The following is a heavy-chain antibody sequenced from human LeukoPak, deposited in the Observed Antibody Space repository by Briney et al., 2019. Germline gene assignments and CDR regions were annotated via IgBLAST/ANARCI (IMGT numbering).Heavy chain of an antibody. J-gene: IGHJ5*02. V-gene: IGHV4-4*02. CDR2: IYHSGST. Sequence: SETLSLTCAVSGGSISSSNWWSWVRQPPGKGLEWIGEIYHSGSTNYNPSLKSRVTISVDKSKNQLSLKLSSVTAADTAVYYCARVRIAAENWFDPWGQGTLVTVSS. CDR1: GGSISSSNW. D-gene: IGHD6-13*01. CDR3: ARVRIAAENWFDP.